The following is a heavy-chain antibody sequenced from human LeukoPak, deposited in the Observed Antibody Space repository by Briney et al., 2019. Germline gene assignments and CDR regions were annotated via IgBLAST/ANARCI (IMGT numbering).Heavy chain of an antibody. D-gene: IGHD3-10*01. CDR1: GFTFDDYG. V-gene: IGHV3-20*04. Sequence: GGSLRLSCAASGFTFDDYGMSWVRQAPGKGLEWVSGINWIGGSTGYADSVKGRFTTSRDNAKNSLYLQMNSLRAEDTALYYCARDGDGSGSYDNWFDPWGQGTLVTVSS. CDR3: ARDGDGSGSYDNWFDP. J-gene: IGHJ5*02. CDR2: INWIGGST.